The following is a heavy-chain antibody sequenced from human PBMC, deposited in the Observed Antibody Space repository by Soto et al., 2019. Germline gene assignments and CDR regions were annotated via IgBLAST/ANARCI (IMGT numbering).Heavy chain of an antibody. V-gene: IGHV3-30*18. CDR1: GFSFSSYG. D-gene: IGHD6-19*01. CDR3: AKEGRQWLTYYYYGMDV. J-gene: IGHJ6*02. Sequence: QAGGSLRLSCAASGFSFSSYGMHWVRQVPGQGPEWVAVISYDGSKETYADSVKGRFTISRDNSKNTLYLQMNSLRVEDTALYYCAKEGRQWLTYYYYGMDVWGQGTSVTVSS. CDR2: ISYDGSKE.